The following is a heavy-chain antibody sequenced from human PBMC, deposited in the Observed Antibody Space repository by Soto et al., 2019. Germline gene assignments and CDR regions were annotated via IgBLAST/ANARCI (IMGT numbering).Heavy chain of an antibody. CDR2: ITGNSEYK. V-gene: IGHV3-21*06. Sequence: PGGSLRLSCVVSGVSFSDYSMSWVRQAPGKGLEWVSLITGNSEYKYYAGSVKGRFTVSRDNAKNSLYLQMNSLTVEDTAVYYCARSGELLQTFDSWGQGTLVTVSS. J-gene: IGHJ4*02. D-gene: IGHD1-26*01. CDR1: GVSFSDYS. CDR3: ARSGELLQTFDS.